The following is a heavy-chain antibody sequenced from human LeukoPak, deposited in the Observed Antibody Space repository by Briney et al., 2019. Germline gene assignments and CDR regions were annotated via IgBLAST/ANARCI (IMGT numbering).Heavy chain of an antibody. D-gene: IGHD3-22*01. CDR2: IIPILGIA. Sequence: ASVKVSCKASGYTFTGYYMHWVRQAPGQGLEWMGRIIPILGIANYAQKFQGRVTITADKSTSTAYMELSSLRSEDTAVYYCASYDSSGYYYVGYHYYGMDVWGQGTTVTVSS. J-gene: IGHJ6*02. V-gene: IGHV1-69*02. CDR1: GYTFTGYY. CDR3: ASYDSSGYYYVGYHYYGMDV.